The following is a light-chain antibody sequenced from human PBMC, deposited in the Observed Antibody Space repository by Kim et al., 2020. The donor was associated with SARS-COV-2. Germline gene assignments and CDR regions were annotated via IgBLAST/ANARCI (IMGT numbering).Light chain of an antibody. J-gene: IGLJ3*02. CDR2: RNN. CDR3: SAWDSSLSAWV. V-gene: IGLV10-54*01. Sequence: QAGLTQPPSVSKGLRQTATLTCTGNSNNVGNQGAAWLQQHQGHPPKLLSYRNNNRPSGISERLSASRSGNTASLTITGLQPEDEADYYCSAWDSSLSAWVFGGGTQLPVL. CDR1: SNNVGNQG.